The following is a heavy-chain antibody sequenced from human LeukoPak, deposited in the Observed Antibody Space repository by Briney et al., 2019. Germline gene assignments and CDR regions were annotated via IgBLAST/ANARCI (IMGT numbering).Heavy chain of an antibody. J-gene: IGHJ4*02. V-gene: IGHV3-64*01. D-gene: IGHD6-13*01. Sequence: GGSLRLSCAASGFTSTTYAMHWVRQAPGRGLEYVSAISTDGGGTYYANSVKGRFTISRDNSKNTLYLQMGSLRAEDMAVYYCARYSSGSCYDYWGQGTLVTVSS. CDR3: ARYSSGSCYDY. CDR1: GFTSTTYA. CDR2: ISTDGGGT.